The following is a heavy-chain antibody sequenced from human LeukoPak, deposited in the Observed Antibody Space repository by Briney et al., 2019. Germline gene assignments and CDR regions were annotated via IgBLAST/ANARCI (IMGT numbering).Heavy chain of an antibody. CDR3: AREEYAFNSYMDF. D-gene: IGHD2-2*01. J-gene: IGHJ6*03. CDR1: GASVTSTGYC. Sequence: SETLSLTCKVSGASVTSTGYCWAWLRQPPGKGLEWIGSIYDNGSTYYNPPLSGRVTLSLDTSNSNNQFSLKLTSVTAADTAVYYCAREEYAFNSYMDFWGKGTTVTVSS. V-gene: IGHV4-39*07. CDR2: IYDNGST.